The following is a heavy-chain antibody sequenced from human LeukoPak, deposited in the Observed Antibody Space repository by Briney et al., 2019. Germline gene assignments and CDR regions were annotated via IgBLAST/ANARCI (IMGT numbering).Heavy chain of an antibody. J-gene: IGHJ4*02. V-gene: IGHV4-34*01. CDR2: INHSGST. Sequence: SETLSLTCAVYGGSFSGYYWSWIRQPPGKGLEWIGEINHSGSTNYNPSLKSRVTISVDTSKNQFSLKLAAVTAADTAVYYCARETPGAGHFDYWGQGSLVTVSS. D-gene: IGHD7-27*01. CDR1: GGSFSGYY. CDR3: ARETPGAGHFDY.